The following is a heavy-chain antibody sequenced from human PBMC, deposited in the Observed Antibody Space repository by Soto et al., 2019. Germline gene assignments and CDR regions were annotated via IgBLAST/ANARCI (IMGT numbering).Heavy chain of an antibody. V-gene: IGHV3-23*01. D-gene: IGHD2-2*01. CDR2: ISGSGGST. Sequence: GGSLRLSCAASGFTFSSYAMSWVRQAPGKGLEWVSAISGSGGSTYYADSVKGRFTISRDNSKNTLYLQMNSLRAEDTAVYYCAKDTSSYVSGDYDYWGQGTLVPVSS. CDR3: AKDTSSYVSGDYDY. J-gene: IGHJ4*02. CDR1: GFTFSSYA.